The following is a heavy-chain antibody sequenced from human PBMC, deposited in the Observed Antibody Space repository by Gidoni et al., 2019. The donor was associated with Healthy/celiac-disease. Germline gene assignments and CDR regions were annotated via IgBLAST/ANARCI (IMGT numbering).Heavy chain of an antibody. CDR1: GGSISSYY. Sequence: QVQLQESGPGLVKPSETLSLTCTVSGGSISSYYWSWIRQPPGKGLEWIGYIYYSGSTNYNPSLKSRVTISVDTSKNQFSLKLSSVTAADTAVYYCARHEYVEDYYYMDVWGKGTTVTVSS. CDR3: ARHEYVEDYYYMDV. D-gene: IGHD3-16*01. V-gene: IGHV4-59*08. CDR2: IYYSGST. J-gene: IGHJ6*03.